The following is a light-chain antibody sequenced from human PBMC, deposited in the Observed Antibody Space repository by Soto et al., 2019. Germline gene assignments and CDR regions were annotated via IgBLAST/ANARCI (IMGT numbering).Light chain of an antibody. Sequence: DMQKSQSRCSLSASVEDRVTITCRASQSISSYLNWYQQKPGKAPKLLIYAASSLHSGVPSRFSGSGSGTDFTLTISSLQPEDFATYYCQLTYNTLITFGPGTRLEIK. CDR3: QLTYNTLIT. CDR2: AAS. J-gene: IGKJ5*01. CDR1: QSISSY. V-gene: IGKV1-39*01.